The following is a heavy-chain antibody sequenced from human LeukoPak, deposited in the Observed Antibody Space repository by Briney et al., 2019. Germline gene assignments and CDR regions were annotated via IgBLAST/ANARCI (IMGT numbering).Heavy chain of an antibody. D-gene: IGHD6-13*01. CDR2: IRYDGSNK. J-gene: IGHJ4*02. CDR1: GFTFSSYG. CDR3: ARTAAAGEFDY. Sequence: GGSLRLSCAASGFTFSSYGMHWVRQAPGKGLEWVAVIRYDGSNKYYADSVKGRFTISRDNSKNTLYLQMNSLRAEDTAVYYCARTAAAGEFDYWGQGTLVTVSS. V-gene: IGHV3-33*01.